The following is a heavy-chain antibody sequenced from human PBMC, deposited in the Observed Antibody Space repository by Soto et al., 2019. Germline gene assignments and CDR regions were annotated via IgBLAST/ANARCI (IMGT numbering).Heavy chain of an antibody. D-gene: IGHD3-10*01. CDR2: IQNSGST. J-gene: IGHJ5*02. Sequence: SETLSLTCIVSSGSISNYHWSWIRQPPGKGLEWLGYIQNSGSTKYNPSFKSRVTMSIDSSKNQFSLKLRSVTVADTAIYYCASGGATVETLNWFDPWGQGAPVTVSS. CDR1: SGSISNYH. CDR3: ASGGATVETLNWFDP. V-gene: IGHV4-59*01.